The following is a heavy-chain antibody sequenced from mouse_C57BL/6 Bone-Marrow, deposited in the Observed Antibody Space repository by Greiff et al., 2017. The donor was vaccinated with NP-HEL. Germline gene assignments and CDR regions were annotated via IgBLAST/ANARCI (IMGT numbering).Heavy chain of an antibody. CDR3: TTDSWFAY. V-gene: IGHV14-4*01. Sequence: VQLQQSGAELVRPGASVKLSCTASGFNIKDDYMHWVKQRPEQGLEWIGWIDPENGDTEYAERFQGKATITADTSSNTAYLQLSSLASADTAVYYCTTDSWFAYWGQGTLVTVSA. J-gene: IGHJ3*01. CDR1: GFNIKDDY. CDR2: IDPENGDT.